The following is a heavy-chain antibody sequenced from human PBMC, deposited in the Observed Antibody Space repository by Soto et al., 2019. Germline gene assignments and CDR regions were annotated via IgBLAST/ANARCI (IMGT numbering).Heavy chain of an antibody. CDR2: ISYDGSNK. J-gene: IGHJ3*02. CDR1: GFTFSSYA. D-gene: IGHD3-3*01. V-gene: IGHV3-30-3*01. Sequence: GGSLRLSCAASGFTFSSYAMHWVRQAPGKGLEWVAVISYDGSNKYYADSVKGRFTISRDNSKNTLYLQMNSLRAEDTAVYYCAREAIFGVGTPIDGFDIWGQGTMVTVSS. CDR3: AREAIFGVGTPIDGFDI.